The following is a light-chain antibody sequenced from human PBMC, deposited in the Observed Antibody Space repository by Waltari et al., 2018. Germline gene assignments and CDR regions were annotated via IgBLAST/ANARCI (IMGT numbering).Light chain of an antibody. CDR1: QTVLHSSSNKNY. CDR2: WAS. V-gene: IGKV4-1*01. CDR3: QQYLSSPPT. J-gene: IGKJ4*01. Sequence: DIVLTQSPDSLAVSLGERATINCKSSQTVLHSSSNKNYLAWYQQKPGQPPKLLIYWASTRESGVADRFCGSGSGTDFTLTITSLQTEDAAVYHCQQYLSSPPTFGGGTKVEIK.